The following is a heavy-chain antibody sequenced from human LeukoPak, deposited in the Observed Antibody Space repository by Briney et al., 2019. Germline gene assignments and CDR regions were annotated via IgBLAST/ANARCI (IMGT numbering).Heavy chain of an antibody. CDR2: IYTSGTT. CDR3: ARLSTVTTSLDY. Sequence: SETLSLTCTVSGGSISSYYWSWVRQPAGKGLEWIGRIYTSGTTHYNPSLKSRVTMSVDTSKNQFSLKLSSVTAADTAVYSCARLSTVTTSLDYWGQGTRVTVST. CDR1: GGSISSYY. D-gene: IGHD4-17*01. V-gene: IGHV4-4*07. J-gene: IGHJ4*02.